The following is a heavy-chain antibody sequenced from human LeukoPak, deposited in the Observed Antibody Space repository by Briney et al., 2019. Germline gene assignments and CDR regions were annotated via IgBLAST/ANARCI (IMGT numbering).Heavy chain of an antibody. V-gene: IGHV4-34*01. Sequence: PSETLSLTCAVYGGSFSGYYWSWIRQPPGKGLEWIGEINHSGSTNYNPSLKGRVTISVDTSKNQFSLKLSSVTAADTAVYYCARATYYDYVWGSYRSDAFDIWGQGTMVTVSS. CDR2: INHSGST. D-gene: IGHD3-16*02. CDR3: ARATYYDYVWGSYRSDAFDI. CDR1: GGSFSGYY. J-gene: IGHJ3*02.